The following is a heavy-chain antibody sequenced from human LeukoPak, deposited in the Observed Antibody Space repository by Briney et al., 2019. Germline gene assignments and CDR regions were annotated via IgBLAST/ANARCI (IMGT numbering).Heavy chain of an antibody. J-gene: IGHJ4*02. CDR1: GFTFSSYA. Sequence: PGGSLRLSCAASGFTFSSYAMNWVRQAPGKGLQWVSAISGSGVNTFYADSVKGRFTISRDNSKNTLYLQMNSLRAEDTAVYYCALGGKTYCSSTSCYPFLFDYWGQGTLVTVSS. CDR3: ALGGKTYCSSTSCYPFLFDY. D-gene: IGHD2-2*01. V-gene: IGHV3-23*01. CDR2: ISGSGVNT.